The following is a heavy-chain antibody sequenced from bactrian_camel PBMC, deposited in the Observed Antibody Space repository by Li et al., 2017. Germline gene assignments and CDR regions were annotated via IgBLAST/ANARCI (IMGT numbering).Heavy chain of an antibody. J-gene: IGHJ4*01. CDR2: IYSDGTYT. V-gene: IGHV3-2*01. CDR3: ATDCIGGSCSY. Sequence: HVQLVESGGGLVQPGGSLRLSCAASGFTFSDYYMGWVRQAPGKGLEWVSSIYSDGTYTYYLDSVNGRFTISRDNAKNTVYLQMNSLNSEDTALYYCATDCIGGSCSYWGQGTQVTVS. D-gene: IGHD6*01. CDR1: GFTFSDYY.